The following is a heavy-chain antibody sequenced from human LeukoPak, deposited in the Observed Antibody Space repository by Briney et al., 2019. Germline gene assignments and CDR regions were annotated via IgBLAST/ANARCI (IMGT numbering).Heavy chain of an antibody. CDR1: GFTFSDYY. CDR3: ARDPRAARLHYFDY. D-gene: IGHD6-6*01. CDR2: ISSSSSTI. J-gene: IGHJ4*02. Sequence: GGSLRLSCAASGFTFSDYYMSWIRQAPGKGLEWVSYISSSSSTIYYADSVKGRFTISRDNAKNSLYLQMNSLRAEDTAVYYCARDPRAARLHYFDYWGQGTLVTVSS. V-gene: IGHV3-11*04.